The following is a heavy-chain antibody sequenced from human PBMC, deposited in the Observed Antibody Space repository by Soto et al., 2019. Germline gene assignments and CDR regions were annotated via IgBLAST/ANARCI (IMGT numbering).Heavy chain of an antibody. V-gene: IGHV3-23*01. J-gene: IGHJ6*02. CDR3: AKLVSPVPYYYYGMDV. CDR1: GFTFSSYA. CDR2: ISGSGGST. Sequence: GGSLRLSCAASGFTFSSYAMSWVRQAPGKGLEWVSAISGSGGSTYYADSVKGRFTISRDNSKNTLYLQMNSLRAEDTAVYYCAKLVSPVPYYYYGMDVWGQGTTVTVSS.